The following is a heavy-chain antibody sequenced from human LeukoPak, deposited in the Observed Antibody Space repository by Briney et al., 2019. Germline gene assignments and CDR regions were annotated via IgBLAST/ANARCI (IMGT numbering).Heavy chain of an antibody. CDR1: GGSFSGYY. CDR3: ARGLSSGLFDY. J-gene: IGHJ4*02. D-gene: IGHD3-22*01. CDR2: INHSGST. Sequence: SETLSLTCAVYGGSFSGYYWSWIRQPPGKGLEWIGEINHSGSTNYNPSLKSRVTISVDTSKNQFSLKLSSVTAADTAVYYCARGLSSGLFDYWGQGTLVTVSP. V-gene: IGHV4-34*01.